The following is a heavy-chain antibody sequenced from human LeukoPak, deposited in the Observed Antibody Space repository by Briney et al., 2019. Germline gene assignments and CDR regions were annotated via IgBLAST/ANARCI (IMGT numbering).Heavy chain of an antibody. CDR1: GFNFIDYS. J-gene: IGHJ4*01. CDR2: IGISSGNT. D-gene: IGHD5-12*01. CDR3: ARDHRYAFDN. Sequence: GGSLRLSCAASGFNFIDYSMNWVRRAPGKGLEWISYIGISSGNTKYADSVKGRFTISRDKARSSLYLQMNSLRVEDTAVYYCARDHRYAFDNWGHGTLVTVSS. V-gene: IGHV3-48*01.